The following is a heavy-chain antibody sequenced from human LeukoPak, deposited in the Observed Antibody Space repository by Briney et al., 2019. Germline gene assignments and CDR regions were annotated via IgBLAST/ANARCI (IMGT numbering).Heavy chain of an antibody. CDR1: GFNFNDSG. Sequence: PGWSLRLSCAASGFNFNDSGMHWVRQAPGKGLEWMAVIWYDGSEKYYADSVKGRLTISRDNSKNTLYLQMNSLRADDTAVYYCARDGYYGSGRPFDYWGQGALVSVSS. CDR2: IWYDGSEK. J-gene: IGHJ4*02. CDR3: ARDGYYGSGRPFDY. V-gene: IGHV3-33*01. D-gene: IGHD3-10*01.